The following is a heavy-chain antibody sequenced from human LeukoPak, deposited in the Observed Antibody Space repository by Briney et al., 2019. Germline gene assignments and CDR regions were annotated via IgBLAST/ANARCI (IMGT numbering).Heavy chain of an antibody. V-gene: IGHV4-31*03. J-gene: IGHJ4*02. CDR3: ARGYDSSGYYYDHFDY. Sequence: PSETLSLTCTVSGGSISSGGYYWSWIRQHPGKGLGWIGYIYYSGSTYYNPSLKSRVTISVDTSKNQFSLKLSSVTAADTAVYYCARGYDSSGYYYDHFDYWGQGTLVTVSS. CDR2: IYYSGST. CDR1: GGSISSGGYY. D-gene: IGHD3-22*01.